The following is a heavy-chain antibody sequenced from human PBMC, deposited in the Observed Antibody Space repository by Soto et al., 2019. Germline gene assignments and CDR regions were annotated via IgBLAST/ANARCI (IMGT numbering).Heavy chain of an antibody. Sequence: ASVKVSCKASGYTFTSYDINWVRQATGQGLEWMGWMNPNSGNTGYAQKFQGRVTMTRNTSISTAYMELSSLRSEDTAVYYCATAARGSYYDILTGYYGWLDPWGQGTLVTVSS. V-gene: IGHV1-8*01. D-gene: IGHD3-9*01. CDR2: MNPNSGNT. CDR3: ATAARGSYYDILTGYYGWLDP. CDR1: GYTFTSYD. J-gene: IGHJ5*02.